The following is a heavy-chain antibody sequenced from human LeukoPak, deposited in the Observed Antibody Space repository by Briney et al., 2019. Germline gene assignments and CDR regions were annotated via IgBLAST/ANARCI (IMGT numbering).Heavy chain of an antibody. V-gene: IGHV3-7*03. D-gene: IGHD3-3*01. CDR3: AKANYDFWYFDY. Sequence: GGSLRLSCAASGFTFGNFWMSWVRQAPGRGLQWVASMKGDGSHIYYVDSVKGRFTISRDNSKNSLYLQMNSLRAEDTALYYCAKANYDFWYFDYWGQGTLVTVSS. CDR2: MKGDGSHI. J-gene: IGHJ4*02. CDR1: GFTFGNFW.